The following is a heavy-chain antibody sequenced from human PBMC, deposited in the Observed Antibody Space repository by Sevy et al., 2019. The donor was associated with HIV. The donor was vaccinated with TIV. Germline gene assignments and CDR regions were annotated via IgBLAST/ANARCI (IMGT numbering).Heavy chain of an antibody. J-gene: IGHJ5*02. CDR3: AKGRADRSITMVRGVIPGWFDP. V-gene: IGHV3-23*01. CDR2: ISGSGGST. D-gene: IGHD3-10*01. CDR1: GFTFSSYA. Sequence: GGSLRLSCAASGFTFSSYAMSWVRQAPGKGLEWVSAISGSGGSTYYADSVKGRFTISRDNSKNTLYRQMNSLRAEDTAVYYCAKGRADRSITMVRGVIPGWFDPWGQGTLVTVSS.